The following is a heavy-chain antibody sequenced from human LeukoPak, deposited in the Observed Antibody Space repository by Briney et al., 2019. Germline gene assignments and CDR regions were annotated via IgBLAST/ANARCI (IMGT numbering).Heavy chain of an antibody. J-gene: IGHJ6*02. V-gene: IGHV3-30*03. D-gene: IGHD4-17*01. CDR3: ARDATVTTPIDYYYYGMDV. CDR2: ISYDGSNK. CDR1: GFTFSSYG. Sequence: PGRSLRLSCAASGFTFSSYGMHWVRQAPGKGLEWVAVISYDGSNKYYADSVKGRFTISRDNSKNTLYLQMNSLRAEDTAVYYCARDATVTTPIDYYYYGMDVWGQGTTVTVSS.